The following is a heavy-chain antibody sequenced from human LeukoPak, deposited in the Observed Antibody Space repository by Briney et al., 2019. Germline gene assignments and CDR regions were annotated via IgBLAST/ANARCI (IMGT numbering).Heavy chain of an antibody. J-gene: IGHJ4*02. Sequence: SETLSLTCTVSGGSISNKYWSWIRQPPGKGLEWIGSIDHSGSTYYNPSLKSRVTMSVDTSKNQFSLKLSSVTAADTAVYYCARDGGLTYYYGSGSYYFDYWGQGTLVTVSS. CDR1: GGSISNKY. CDR2: IDHSGST. V-gene: IGHV4-59*12. D-gene: IGHD3-10*01. CDR3: ARDGGLTYYYGSGSYYFDY.